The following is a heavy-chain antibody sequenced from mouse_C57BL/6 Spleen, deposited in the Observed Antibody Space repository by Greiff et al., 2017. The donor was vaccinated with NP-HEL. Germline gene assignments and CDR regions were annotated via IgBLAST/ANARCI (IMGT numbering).Heavy chain of an antibody. J-gene: IGHJ4*01. V-gene: IGHV1-82*01. D-gene: IGHD2-4*01. CDR2: IYPGDGDT. CDR3: ARIYDYDTMYYAMDY. CDR1: GYAFSSSW. Sequence: VQLQESGPELVKPGASVKISCKASGYAFSSSWMNWVKQRPGKGLEWIGRIYPGDGDTNYNGKFKGKATLTADKSSSTAYMQHSSLTSEDSAVYFCARIYDYDTMYYAMDYWGQGTSVTVSS.